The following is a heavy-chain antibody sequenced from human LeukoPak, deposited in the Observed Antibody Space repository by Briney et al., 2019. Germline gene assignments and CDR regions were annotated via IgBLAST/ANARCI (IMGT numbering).Heavy chain of an antibody. CDR2: ISGSGGST. CDR1: GFTFSSYA. V-gene: IGHV3-23*01. D-gene: IGHD6-6*01. Sequence: SGGSLRLSCAASGFTFSSYAMSWVRQAPGKGLEWVSAISGSGGSTYYADSVKGRFTISRDNSKNTLYLEMNSLRAEDTAVYYCAKGGEYSSFGDYWGQGTLVTVSS. CDR3: AKGGEYSSFGDY. J-gene: IGHJ4*02.